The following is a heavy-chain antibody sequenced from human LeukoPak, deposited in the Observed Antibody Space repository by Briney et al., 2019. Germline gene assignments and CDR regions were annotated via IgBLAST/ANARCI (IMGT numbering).Heavy chain of an antibody. D-gene: IGHD3-3*01. CDR3: AKEYDLWSGYRYHTDRPLDY. Sequence: PSGGSLRLSCAASGFTFSSCAMSWVRQAPGRGLEWVSAISGSGGSTYYADSVKGRFTMSRDNSKNTLYLQMNSLRAEDTAVYYCAKEYDLWSGYRYHTDRPLDYWGQGTLVTVSS. CDR1: GFTFSSCA. V-gene: IGHV3-23*01. CDR2: ISGSGGST. J-gene: IGHJ4*02.